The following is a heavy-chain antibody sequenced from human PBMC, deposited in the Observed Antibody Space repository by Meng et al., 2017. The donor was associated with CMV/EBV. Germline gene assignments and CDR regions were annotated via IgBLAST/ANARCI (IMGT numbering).Heavy chain of an antibody. J-gene: IGHJ4*02. V-gene: IGHV3-48*03. CDR2: ISSSGSTI. D-gene: IGHD1-7*01. CDR3: SRERNWNSGVEYYFDY. CDR1: GFTFSSYE. Sequence: GGSLRLSCAASGFTFSSYEMNWVRQAPGKGLGWVSYISSSGSTIYYADSVKGRFTISRDNAKNPLYLQMNSLRAEDTAVYYCSRERNWNSGVEYYFDYWGQGTLVTVSS.